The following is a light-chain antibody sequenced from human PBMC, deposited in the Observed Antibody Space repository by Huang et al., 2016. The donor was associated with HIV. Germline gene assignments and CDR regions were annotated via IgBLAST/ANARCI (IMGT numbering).Light chain of an antibody. V-gene: IGKV4-1*01. CDR3: QQYFSTPWT. CDR1: QRVFHNSNQKHY. CDR2: WAS. J-gene: IGKJ1*01. Sequence: DIVMTQSPDLLAVSLGERATINCRSNQRVFHNSNQKHYVAWFQQTPRQPPKLLIYWASIRASGVPDRVSGGGSGTEFTLTISNLQAADVAVYYCQQYFSTPWTFGQGTKVEIK.